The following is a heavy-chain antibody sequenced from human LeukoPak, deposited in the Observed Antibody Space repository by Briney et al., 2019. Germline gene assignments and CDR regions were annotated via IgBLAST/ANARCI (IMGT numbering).Heavy chain of an antibody. Sequence: SQTLSLTCSVSGGSISSSNYYWGWIRQPPGKGLEWIGSIYNSGSTYYNPSLKSRVTISVDTSKNQFSLKLSSVTAADTAVYYCARRNSLFITVFWFDPWGQGTLVTVSS. CDR1: GGSISSSNYY. J-gene: IGHJ5*02. CDR2: IYNSGST. D-gene: IGHD3-22*01. CDR3: ARRNSLFITVFWFDP. V-gene: IGHV4-39*07.